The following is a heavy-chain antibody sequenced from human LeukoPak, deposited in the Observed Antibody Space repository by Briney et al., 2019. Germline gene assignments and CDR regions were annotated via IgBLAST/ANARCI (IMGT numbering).Heavy chain of an antibody. CDR2: ISYDGTNE. D-gene: IGHD7-27*01. Sequence: PGRSLRLSCAASGFTFSTYAVHWVRQAPGKGLEWVALISYDGTNEYYADSVKGRFTISRDNSKNTLYLQMNSLRAEDTAVYYCARDRDWGCSYCSYWGQGTLVTVSS. V-gene: IGHV3-30-3*01. J-gene: IGHJ4*02. CDR3: ARDRDWGCSYCSY. CDR1: GFTFSTYA.